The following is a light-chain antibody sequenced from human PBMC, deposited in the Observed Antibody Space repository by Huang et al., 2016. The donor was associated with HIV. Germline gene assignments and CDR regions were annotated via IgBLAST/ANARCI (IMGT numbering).Light chain of an antibody. CDR1: QSVLYSSNNKYY. CDR3: QQYFSTPPT. V-gene: IGKV4-1*01. J-gene: IGKJ2*01. Sequence: DIVMTQSPDSLAVSLGERATINCKSSQSVLYSSNNKYYLSWYQQKPGQPPKLLIYWASTRESGVPDRFSGSGSGTDVTLTISSLQAEDVAVYYCQQYFSTPPTFGQGTKLDIK. CDR2: WAS.